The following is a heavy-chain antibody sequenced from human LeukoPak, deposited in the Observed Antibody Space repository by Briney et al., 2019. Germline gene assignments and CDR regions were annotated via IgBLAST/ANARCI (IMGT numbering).Heavy chain of an antibody. V-gene: IGHV4-34*01. Sequence: KTSETLSLTCAVYGGSFSGYYWSWIRQPPGKGLEWIGEINHSGSTNYNPSLKSRVTISVDTSKNQFSLKLSSVTAADTAVYYCARSGGSYHEGYFDHWGQGTLVTVSS. CDR1: GGSFSGYY. CDR3: ARSGGSYHEGYFDH. CDR2: INHSGST. D-gene: IGHD1-26*01. J-gene: IGHJ4*02.